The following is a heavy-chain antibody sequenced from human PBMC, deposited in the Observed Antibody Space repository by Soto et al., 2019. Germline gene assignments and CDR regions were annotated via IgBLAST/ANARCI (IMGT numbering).Heavy chain of an antibody. V-gene: IGHV2-5*02. J-gene: IGHJ4*02. Sequence: QITLKESGPTLVKPTQTLTLTCTFSGFSLSTSGVGVGWIRQPPGKALEWLALIYWDDDKRYSPSLKSRLTITKDTSKNQVVLTMTNIDPVDTATYYCAHSWYQLLRGGEFDYWGQGTLVTVSS. CDR1: GFSLSTSGVG. CDR2: IYWDDDK. CDR3: AHSWYQLLRGGEFDY. D-gene: IGHD2-2*01.